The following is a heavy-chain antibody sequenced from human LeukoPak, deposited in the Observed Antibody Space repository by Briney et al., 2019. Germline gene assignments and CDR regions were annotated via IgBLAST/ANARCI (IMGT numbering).Heavy chain of an antibody. CDR3: AKEVVYDFWSGRSRLDY. D-gene: IGHD3-3*01. Sequence: GGSLRLSCAASGFTFSSYWMTWVRQAPGKGLEWVANIKQDGSEKYYVDSVKGRFTISRDNAKNSLYLQMNSLRAEDTAVYYCAKEVVYDFWSGRSRLDYWGQGTLVTVSS. CDR2: IKQDGSEK. CDR1: GFTFSSYW. J-gene: IGHJ4*02. V-gene: IGHV3-7*03.